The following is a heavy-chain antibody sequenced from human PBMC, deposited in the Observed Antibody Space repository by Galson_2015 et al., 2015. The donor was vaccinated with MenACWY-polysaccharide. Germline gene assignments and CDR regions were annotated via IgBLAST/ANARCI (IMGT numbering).Heavy chain of an antibody. D-gene: IGHD2-2*01. CDR3: ARVSMPTYFDY. V-gene: IGHV3-7*01. CDR1: GSTFSSYW. CDR2: IRQDGNEK. J-gene: IGHJ4*02. Sequence: SLRLSCAASGSTFSSYWMGWVRQPPGKRLEWVANIRQDGNEKYYLDSVKGRFTISRDNAKSSLYPQMNSLRAEDTAVYYCARVSMPTYFDYWGQGTLVTVSS.